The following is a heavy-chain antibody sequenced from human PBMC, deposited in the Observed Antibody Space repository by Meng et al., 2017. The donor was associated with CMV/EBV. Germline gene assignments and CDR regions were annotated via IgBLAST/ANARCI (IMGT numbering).Heavy chain of an antibody. Sequence: SVKVTCQASGGTFSSYVISWVRQAPGQGVEWMGGIIHGFGTTHYAHKYQDRVTFTTDASTTTAYMQFSSLRAEETALYYCVISRSSFDRWGQGTLVTVSS. J-gene: IGHJ4*02. CDR3: VISRSSFDR. D-gene: IGHD3-3*02. CDR2: IIHGFGTT. CDR1: GGTFSSYV. V-gene: IGHV1-69*05.